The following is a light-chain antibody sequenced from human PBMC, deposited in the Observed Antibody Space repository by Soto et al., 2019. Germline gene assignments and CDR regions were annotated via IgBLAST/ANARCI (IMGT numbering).Light chain of an antibody. J-gene: IGKJ1*01. CDR3: QQYYSYSRT. V-gene: IGKV1-5*01. CDR2: DAS. Sequence: DIQMTQSPSTLSASVGDRVTITCRASQSISFWLAWYQQKPGKAPKLLIYDASDLQSGVPSRFSGSRSGTEFTLTINSLQPDDFATYYCQQYYSYSRTFGHGTKVDIK. CDR1: QSISFW.